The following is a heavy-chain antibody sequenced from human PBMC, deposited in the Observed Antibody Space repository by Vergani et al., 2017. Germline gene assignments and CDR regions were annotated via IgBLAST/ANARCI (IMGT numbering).Heavy chain of an antibody. CDR3: ARRSNVELLVKLGWIDP. CDR2: IYYSGNT. Sequence: QLQLQESGPGLVKPSATLSLTCSVSGASIRSSNYYWGWIRQPPGKGLEWIASIYYSGNTYYNPSLKSRVTISVDTSKNQFSLKLSSVTAADTAVYFCARRSNVELLVKLGWIDPWGQGILFTVSS. V-gene: IGHV4-39*01. D-gene: IGHD6-19*01. CDR1: GASIRSSNYY. J-gene: IGHJ5*02.